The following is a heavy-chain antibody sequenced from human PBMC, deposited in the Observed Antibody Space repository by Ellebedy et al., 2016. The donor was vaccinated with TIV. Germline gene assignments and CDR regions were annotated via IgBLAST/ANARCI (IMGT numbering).Heavy chain of an antibody. CDR1: GYTFTANY. J-gene: IGHJ6*02. V-gene: IGHV1-2*02. Sequence: ASVKVSCKASGYTFTANYMHWVRHAPGHGLEWMGWVNPDSGSTNLAQRFQSRVTMTRDTSVNTAYMELSRLESGDTATYYCARVRRGSSGMDVWGQGTTVTVS. CDR3: ARVRRGSSGMDV. D-gene: IGHD6-19*01. CDR2: VNPDSGST.